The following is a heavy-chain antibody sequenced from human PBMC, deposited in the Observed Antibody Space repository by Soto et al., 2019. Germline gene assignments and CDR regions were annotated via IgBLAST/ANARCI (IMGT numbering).Heavy chain of an antibody. D-gene: IGHD1-26*01. CDR2: ISGSGGST. CDR1: GFTSISYS. Sequence: GVSLRLSSEASGFTSISYSMTWVRQAPGKGLEWVSTISGSGGSTYYADSVKGRFTISRDNSKNTLYLQLNSLIAEDKAIFYYAKGYSASYHAVFDYWGQGTLVTVSS. CDR3: AKGYSASYHAVFDY. J-gene: IGHJ4*02. V-gene: IGHV3-23*01.